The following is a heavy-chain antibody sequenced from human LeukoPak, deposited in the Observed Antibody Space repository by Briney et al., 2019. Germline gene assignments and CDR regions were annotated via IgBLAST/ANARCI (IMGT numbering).Heavy chain of an antibody. CDR2: IYYSGST. D-gene: IGHD2-2*01. Sequence: SQTLSLTCTVSGGSISGGGYYWSWIRQHPGKGLEWIGFIYYSGSTYYNPSLKSRVTISVDTSKNQFSLKLSSVTAADTAVYYCARWGYCSSTSCPGFDYWGQGTLVTVSS. CDR1: GGSISGGGYY. CDR3: ARWGYCSSTSCPGFDY. V-gene: IGHV4-31*03. J-gene: IGHJ4*02.